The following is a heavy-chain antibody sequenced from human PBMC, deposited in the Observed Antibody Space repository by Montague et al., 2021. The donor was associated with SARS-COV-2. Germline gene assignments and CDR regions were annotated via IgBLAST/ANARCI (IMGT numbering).Heavy chain of an antibody. V-gene: IGHV3-66*02. CDR3: ARGESTGWYNYFDY. J-gene: IGHJ4*02. CDR1: GFTVSDTF. Sequence: SLRLSCAASGFTVSDTFMTWVRQAPGRGLEWVSIIYSDGNTYYTDSVMGRFTISRDYSKNTLFLQMNSLRLEDTAVYYCARGESTGWYNYFDYWGQGPLVTVSS. D-gene: IGHD6-19*01. CDR2: IYSDGNT.